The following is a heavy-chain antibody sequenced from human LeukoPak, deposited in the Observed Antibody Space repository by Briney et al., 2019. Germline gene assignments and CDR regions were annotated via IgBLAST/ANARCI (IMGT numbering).Heavy chain of an antibody. CDR3: ARNLAYCGGDCYPLDAFDI. D-gene: IGHD2-21*02. CDR2: IKQDGSEK. Sequence: GGSLRLSCAASGFTFSGYWMSWVRQAPGKGLEWVANIKQDGSEKYYVDSVKGRFTISRDNAKNSLYLQMNSLRAEDTAVYYCARNLAYCGGDCYPLDAFDIWGQGTMVTVSS. CDR1: GFTFSGYW. V-gene: IGHV3-7*01. J-gene: IGHJ3*02.